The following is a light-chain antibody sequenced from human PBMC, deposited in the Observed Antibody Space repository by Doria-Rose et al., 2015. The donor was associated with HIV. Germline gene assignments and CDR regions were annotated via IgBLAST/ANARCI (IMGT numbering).Light chain of an antibody. CDR3: HQYGTSWT. Sequence: TQSPGTLSLSPGERATLSCRASQSFSSTYLAWCQQKPGQAPSLLIYDGSTRATGIPDRFSASGSGTDCTLTINRLEPEDFALYYCHQYGTSWTFGQGTKVEI. CDR1: QSFSSTY. CDR2: DGS. V-gene: IGKV3-20*01. J-gene: IGKJ1*01.